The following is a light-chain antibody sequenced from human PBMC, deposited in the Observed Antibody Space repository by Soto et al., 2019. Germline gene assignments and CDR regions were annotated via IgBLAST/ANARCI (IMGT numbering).Light chain of an antibody. CDR2: EVS. CDR3: SSYTTSSTAV. J-gene: IGLJ1*01. V-gene: IGLV2-14*03. CDR1: SSDVGGYNF. Sequence: QFVLTQPASVFGSPGQSITISCTGTSSDVGGYNFVSWYQQHPGKAPKLMIYEVSNRPSGVSNRFSGSKSGNTASLTISGLQPEDEADYYCSSYTTSSTAVFGTGTKVTVL.